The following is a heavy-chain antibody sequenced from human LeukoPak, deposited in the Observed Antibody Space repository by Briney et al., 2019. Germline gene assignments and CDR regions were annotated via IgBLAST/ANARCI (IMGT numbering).Heavy chain of an antibody. V-gene: IGHV4-30-2*01. D-gene: IGHD3-22*01. CDR2: ISHTGGT. J-gene: IGHJ4*02. Sequence: SETLSLTCAVSGGSISSGGYSWSWIRQPPGKGLEWIGYISHTGGTHDNPSFSSRVSMSVDRSRNQFSLRLSSVTAADTAVYYCARGARYCFDTSGYFDYWGQGILVTVSS. CDR3: ARGARYCFDTSGYFDY. CDR1: GGSISSGGYS.